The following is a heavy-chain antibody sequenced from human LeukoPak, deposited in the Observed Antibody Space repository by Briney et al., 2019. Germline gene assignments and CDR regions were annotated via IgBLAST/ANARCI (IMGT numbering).Heavy chain of an antibody. CDR2: INPNSGGT. CDR1: GYTFTSYG. D-gene: IGHD1-1*01. CDR3: ARPRYNWNEGAFDI. J-gene: IGHJ3*02. Sequence: ASVKVSCKASGYTFTSYGISWVRQAPGQGLEWMGWINPNSGGTNYAQKFQGRATMTRDTSISTAYVELSRLRSDDTAVYYRARPRYNWNEGAFDIWGQGTMVTVSS. V-gene: IGHV1-2*02.